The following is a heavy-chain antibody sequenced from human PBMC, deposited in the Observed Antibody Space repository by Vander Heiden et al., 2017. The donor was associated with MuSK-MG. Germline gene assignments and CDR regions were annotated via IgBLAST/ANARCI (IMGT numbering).Heavy chain of an antibody. CDR2: SSWNSDTI. CDR1: GLTFDKYV. V-gene: IGHV3-9*01. Sequence: EVQLVESGGGLVQPGGSLRLPCVASGLTFDKYVIQWVRRSPGKGLEWMAGSSWNSDTIGYGGSVKGRFTISRDNAKNSVHLQMNGLRPEDTALYYCATVAVMPSHGRGTLDIWGRGTMVTVSS. CDR3: ATVAVMPSHGRGTLDI. D-gene: IGHD2-21*01. J-gene: IGHJ3*02.